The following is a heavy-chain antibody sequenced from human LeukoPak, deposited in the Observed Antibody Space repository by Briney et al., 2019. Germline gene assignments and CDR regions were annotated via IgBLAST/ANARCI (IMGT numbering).Heavy chain of an antibody. D-gene: IGHD4-11*01. Sequence: GGSLKISCKGSGYIFTSYWIGWVRQMPGKGLGGMGIIYPGDSDTRYSPSFQGQVTISADKSISTAYLQWSSLKASDTAMYYCARHGTTVEEYGAFDIWGQGTMVTVSS. CDR2: IYPGDSDT. J-gene: IGHJ3*02. V-gene: IGHV5-51*01. CDR1: GYIFTSYW. CDR3: ARHGTTVEEYGAFDI.